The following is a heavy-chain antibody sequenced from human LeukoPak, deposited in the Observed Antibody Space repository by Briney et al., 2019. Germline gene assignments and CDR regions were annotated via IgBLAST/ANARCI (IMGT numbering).Heavy chain of an antibody. Sequence: SETLSLTCAVSGYSISGGYYWGWIRQPPGKGLEWIGSIYHSGSTYYNPSLKSRVTISVDTSKNQFSLKLSSVTAADTAVYYCARLNRLERVPAAIINYWGQGTLVTVSS. J-gene: IGHJ4*02. CDR3: ARLNRLERVPAAIINY. V-gene: IGHV4-38-2*01. CDR1: GYSISGGYY. D-gene: IGHD2-2*01. CDR2: IYHSGST.